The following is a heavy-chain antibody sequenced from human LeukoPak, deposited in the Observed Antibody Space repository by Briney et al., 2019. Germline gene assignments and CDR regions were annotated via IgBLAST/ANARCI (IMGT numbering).Heavy chain of an antibody. CDR3: ARDWGLDY. Sequence: PGRSLRLSCAASGFTFSSYWMNWVRQAPGKGLEWVANIKQDGSEKFYVDSVKGRFTISRDNAKNSLYLQMNSLRGEDTAVYYCARDWGLDYWGQGTLVTVSS. CDR1: GFTFSSYW. CDR2: IKQDGSEK. J-gene: IGHJ4*02. V-gene: IGHV3-7*01. D-gene: IGHD3-16*01.